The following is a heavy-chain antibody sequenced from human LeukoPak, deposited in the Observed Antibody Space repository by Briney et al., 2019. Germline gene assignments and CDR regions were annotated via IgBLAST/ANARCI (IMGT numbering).Heavy chain of an antibody. V-gene: IGHV4-39*01. CDR3: ARQLGYCSSTSCYADKVDY. Sequence: SETLSLTCTVSGGSISSSSYYWGWIRQPPGKGLEWIGGIYYSGSTYYNPSLRSRVTISVDTSKNQFSLKLSSVTAADTAVYYCARQLGYCSSTSCYADKVDYWGREPWSPSPQ. CDR2: IYYSGST. J-gene: IGHJ4*02. CDR1: GGSISSSSYY. D-gene: IGHD2-2*01.